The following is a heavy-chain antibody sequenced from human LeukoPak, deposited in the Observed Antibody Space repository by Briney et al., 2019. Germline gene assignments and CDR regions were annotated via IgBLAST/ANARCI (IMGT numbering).Heavy chain of an antibody. CDR1: GGSISSYY. V-gene: IGHV4-59*01. CDR2: IYYSGST. CDR3: ARWSGYALD. D-gene: IGHD2-2*01. J-gene: IGHJ4*02. Sequence: SETLSLTCTVSGGSISSYYWSWIRQHPGKGLEWIGYIYYSGSTNYNPSLKSRLTMSIDTSKNQFSLKLSSVTAADTAVYYCARWSGYALDWGQGTLVTVSS.